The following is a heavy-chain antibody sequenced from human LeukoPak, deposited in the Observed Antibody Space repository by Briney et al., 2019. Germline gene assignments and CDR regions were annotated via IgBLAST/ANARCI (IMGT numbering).Heavy chain of an antibody. Sequence: GGSLRLSCAASGFTFSSYAMSWVRQPPGKGLEWVSVISGSGGSTNYADPVKGRFTISRDNSKNTLYLQMNSLRAEDTAVYYCAKDKASMINRFDYWGQGTLVTVSS. J-gene: IGHJ4*02. V-gene: IGHV3-23*01. CDR1: GFTFSSYA. CDR3: AKDKASMINRFDY. D-gene: IGHD3-16*01. CDR2: ISGSGGST.